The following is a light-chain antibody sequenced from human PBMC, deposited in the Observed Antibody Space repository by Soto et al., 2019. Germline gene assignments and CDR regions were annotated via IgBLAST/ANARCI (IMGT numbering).Light chain of an antibody. J-gene: IGKJ1*01. Sequence: DIQMTQSPSTLSASVGDRVTITCRASQSISSWLAWYQQKPGKAPKLLIYDASSLESGVPSRFSGSGSGTEFTLTISSLQPDDFATYYCQQDNSYSWTFGQGPKVDIK. CDR1: QSISSW. V-gene: IGKV1-5*01. CDR2: DAS. CDR3: QQDNSYSWT.